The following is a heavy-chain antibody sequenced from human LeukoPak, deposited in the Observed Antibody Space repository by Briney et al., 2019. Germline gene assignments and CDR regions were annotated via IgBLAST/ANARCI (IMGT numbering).Heavy chain of an antibody. J-gene: IGHJ4*02. CDR1: GGSISSYY. CDR2: IYYSGST. Sequence: SETLSLTCTVSGGSISSYYWSWIRQPPGKGLEWIGYIYYSGSTNYNPSLKSRVTISVDTSKNQFSLKLSSVTAADTAVYYCARLRGRYCSSTSCSRLYFDYWGQGTLVTVSS. CDR3: ARLRGRYCSSTSCSRLYFDY. D-gene: IGHD2-2*01. V-gene: IGHV4-59*08.